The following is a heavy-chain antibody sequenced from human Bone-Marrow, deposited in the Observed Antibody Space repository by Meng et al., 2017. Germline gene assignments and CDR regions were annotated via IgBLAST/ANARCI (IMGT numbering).Heavy chain of an antibody. CDR3: AKVLQQPD. Sequence: GESLKISCAASGFTFSSYAMSWVRQAPGKGLEWVSAISGGGGSTYYADSVKGRFTISRDNSKNTLYLQMNSLRAEDTAVYYCAKVLQQPDWGQGTLVTVSS. V-gene: IGHV3-23*01. CDR1: GFTFSSYA. J-gene: IGHJ4*02. D-gene: IGHD6-13*01. CDR2: ISGGGGST.